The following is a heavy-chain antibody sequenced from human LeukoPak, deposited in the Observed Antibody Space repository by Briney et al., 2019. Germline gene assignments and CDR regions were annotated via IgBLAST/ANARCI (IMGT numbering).Heavy chain of an antibody. J-gene: IGHJ5*02. CDR3: ARAGRGSRSWYLGNWFDP. D-gene: IGHD6-13*01. V-gene: IGHV4-39*07. CDR2: IYYSGST. CDR1: GGSISSSSYY. Sequence: PSETLSLTCTVSGGSISSSSYYWGWIRQPPGKGLEWIGSIYYSGSTYYNPSLKSRVTISVDTSKNQFSLKLSSVTAADTAVYYCARAGRGSRSWYLGNWFDPWGQGTLVTVSS.